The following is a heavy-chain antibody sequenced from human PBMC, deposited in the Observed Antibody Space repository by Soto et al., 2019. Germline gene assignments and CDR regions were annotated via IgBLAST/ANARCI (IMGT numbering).Heavy chain of an antibody. CDR3: AREVNYYDSSGYYQYYFDY. V-gene: IGHV4-31*03. Sequence: SETLSLTCTVSGGSISSGGYYWSWIRQHPGKGLEWIGYIYYSGSTYYNPSLKSRVTISVDTSKNQFSLKLSSVTAADTAVYYCAREVNYYDSSGYYQYYFDYWGQGTLVTVSS. D-gene: IGHD3-22*01. CDR1: GGSISSGGYY. J-gene: IGHJ4*02. CDR2: IYYSGST.